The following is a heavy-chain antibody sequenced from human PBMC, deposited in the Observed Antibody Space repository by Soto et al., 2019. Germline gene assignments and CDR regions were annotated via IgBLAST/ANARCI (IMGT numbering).Heavy chain of an antibody. Sequence: HPGGSLRLSCAASGFTFSSYGMHWVRQAPGKGLEWVAVIWYDGSNKYYADSVKGRFTISRDNSKNTLYLQMNSLRAEDTAVYYCARVLLSGYSGYDWVGFDYWGQGTLVTVSS. CDR3: ARVLLSGYSGYDWVGFDY. D-gene: IGHD5-12*01. V-gene: IGHV3-33*01. J-gene: IGHJ4*02. CDR2: IWYDGSNK. CDR1: GFTFSSYG.